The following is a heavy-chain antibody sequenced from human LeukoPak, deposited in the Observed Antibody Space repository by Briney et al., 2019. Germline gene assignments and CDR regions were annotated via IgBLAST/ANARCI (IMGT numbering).Heavy chain of an antibody. CDR1: GYTFTSYD. CDR3: VIPRWEVTDSGPQYNWFDP. Sequence: VASVKVSCKASGYTFTSYDINWVRQATGQGLEWMGWMNPNSANTGYAQKFQGRVTITTDESTSTAYMELSSLRSEDTAVYYCVIPRWEVTDSGPQYNWFDPWGQGTLVTVSS. J-gene: IGHJ5*02. D-gene: IGHD1-26*01. CDR2: MNPNSANT. V-gene: IGHV1-8*01.